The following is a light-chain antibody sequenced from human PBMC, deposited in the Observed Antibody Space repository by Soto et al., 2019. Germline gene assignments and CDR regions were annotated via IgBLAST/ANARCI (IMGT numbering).Light chain of an antibody. Sequence: DIQMTQSPSTLSASVGDRVTITCRASQSISSWLAWYQQKPGKAPKLLIYDASSLESGVPSRFSGSGSGTEFTLTISNLQPDDFATYYGQQYNSYSFTFGPGTKVDIK. J-gene: IGKJ3*01. CDR3: QQYNSYSFT. CDR1: QSISSW. CDR2: DAS. V-gene: IGKV1-5*01.